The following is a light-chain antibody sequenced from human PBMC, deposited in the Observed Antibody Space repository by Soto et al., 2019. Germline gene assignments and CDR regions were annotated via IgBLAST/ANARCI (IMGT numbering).Light chain of an antibody. J-gene: IGKJ5*01. CDR2: AAS. CDR1: QSISSY. CDR3: QQSYSTPPAIT. V-gene: IGKV1-39*01. Sequence: DIPGTPSPTSLSSSVGGKDTITFPASQSISSYLNWYQQKPGKAPKLLIYAASSLQSGVPSRFSGSGSGTDFTLTISSLQPEDFATYYCQQSYSTPPAITFGQGTRLEIK.